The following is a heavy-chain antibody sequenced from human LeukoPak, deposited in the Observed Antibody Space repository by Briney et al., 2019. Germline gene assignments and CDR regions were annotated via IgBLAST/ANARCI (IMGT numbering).Heavy chain of an antibody. CDR1: GGSISSGSYY. J-gene: IGHJ3*02. V-gene: IGHV4-31*03. Sequence: SQTLSLTCTVSGGSISSGSYYWSWIRQHPGKGLEWIGYIYYSGSTYYNPSLKSRVTISVDTSKNQFSLKLSSVTAADTAVYYCARDNCSGGSCYYGAFDIWGQGTMVTVSS. D-gene: IGHD2-15*01. CDR3: ARDNCSGGSCYYGAFDI. CDR2: IYYSGST.